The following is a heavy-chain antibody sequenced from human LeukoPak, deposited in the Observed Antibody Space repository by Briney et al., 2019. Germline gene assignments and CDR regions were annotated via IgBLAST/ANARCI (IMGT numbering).Heavy chain of an antibody. CDR1: GGSFTGPY. CDR3: ARDGYGPTDY. J-gene: IGHJ4*02. Sequence: SETLSLTCTVSGGSFTGPYWSRIRQTPGKGLEWIGYIYHNGDTKYNPSHKSRVTMSVDTSKNQFSLKLSSVTPADTAVYYCARDGYGPTDYWGKGSLVTVSS. V-gene: IGHV4-59*11. CDR2: IYHNGDT. D-gene: IGHD5-18*01.